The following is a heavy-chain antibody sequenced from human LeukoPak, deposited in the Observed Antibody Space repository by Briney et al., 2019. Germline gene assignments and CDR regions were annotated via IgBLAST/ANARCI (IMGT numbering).Heavy chain of an antibody. CDR1: GFTFSSYS. CDR3: ARDPGIAAAGTVPRASDY. CDR2: ISSTSII. D-gene: IGHD6-13*01. Sequence: PGGSLRLSCAASGFTFSSYSINWVRQAPGKGLEWVSYISSTSIIYYAGSVKGRFTISRDNAKKSLYLQMNSLRAEDTAVYYCARDPGIAAAGTVPRASDYWGQGTLVTVSS. V-gene: IGHV3-48*01. J-gene: IGHJ4*02.